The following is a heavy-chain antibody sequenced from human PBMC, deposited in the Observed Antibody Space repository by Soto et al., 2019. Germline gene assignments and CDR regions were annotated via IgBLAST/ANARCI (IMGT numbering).Heavy chain of an antibody. V-gene: IGHV4-31*11. CDR2: IYYSGST. J-gene: IGHJ6*02. D-gene: IGHD3-9*01. CDR1: GGSFSGYY. CDR3: AGTYYDILTGYSEVYYYYYGMDV. Sequence: SETLSLTCAVYGGSFSGYYWSWIRQHPGKGLEWIGYIYYSGSTYYNPSLKSRVTISVDTSKNQFSLKLSSVTAADTAVYYCAGTYYDILTGYSEVYYYYYGMDVWGQGTTVTVSS.